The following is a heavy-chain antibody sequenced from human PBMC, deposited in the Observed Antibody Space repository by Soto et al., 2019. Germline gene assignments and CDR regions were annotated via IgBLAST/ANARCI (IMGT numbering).Heavy chain of an antibody. CDR3: ARGRRSSDGRGYSKAFDI. CDR1: GGSLSGFY. Sequence: QVQLQQWGAGLLKPSETLSLNCAVYGGSLSGFYWNWIRQPPGKGLEWIGQINHSGSTNYNPSLKGRVTVSVDTSKNQFSLRLSSVTAADTAVYYCARGRRSSDGRGYSKAFDIWGQGAMVTVSS. CDR2: INHSGST. J-gene: IGHJ3*02. V-gene: IGHV4-34*01. D-gene: IGHD3-22*01.